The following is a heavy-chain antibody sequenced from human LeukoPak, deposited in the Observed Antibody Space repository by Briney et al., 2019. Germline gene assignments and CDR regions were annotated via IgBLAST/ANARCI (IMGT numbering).Heavy chain of an antibody. V-gene: IGHV6-1*01. CDR3: ARGAVAVRNAFDI. J-gene: IGHJ3*02. Sequence: SQTLSLTCAISGDSVSSNSAAWNWIRQSPSRGLEWLGRTYYSSKWYNDYAVSVKSRITINPDTSKNQFSLQLYSVTPEDTALYYCARGAVAVRNAFDIWGQGTVVTVSS. D-gene: IGHD6-19*01. CDR2: TYYSSKWYN. CDR1: GDSVSSNSAA.